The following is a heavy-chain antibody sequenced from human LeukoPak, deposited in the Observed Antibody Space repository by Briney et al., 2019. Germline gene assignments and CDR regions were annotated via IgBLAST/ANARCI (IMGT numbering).Heavy chain of an antibody. CDR2: ISGSGGST. D-gene: IGHD2-2*01. Sequence: SWVRQAPGKGLEWVSAISGSGGSTYYADSVKGRFTISRDNSKNTLYLQMNSLRAEDTAVYYCAKSGYCSSTSCYGSLGYFDYWGQETLVTVSS. CDR3: AKSGYCSSTSCYGSLGYFDY. V-gene: IGHV3-23*01. J-gene: IGHJ4*02.